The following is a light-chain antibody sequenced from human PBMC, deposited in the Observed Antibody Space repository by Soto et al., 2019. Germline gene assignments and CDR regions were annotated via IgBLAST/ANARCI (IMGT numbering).Light chain of an antibody. CDR3: QQYGSAPQT. V-gene: IGKV3-20*01. CDR1: QSVSSTY. CDR2: GAS. J-gene: IGKJ2*01. Sequence: EIVLTQSPGTLSLSPGERATLSCKASQSVSSTYLAWYQQKSGQAPRLLIYGASSRATDIPERFSGSGSGTDFTLTISRLEPEDFAVYYCQQYGSAPQTFGQGTKLEIK.